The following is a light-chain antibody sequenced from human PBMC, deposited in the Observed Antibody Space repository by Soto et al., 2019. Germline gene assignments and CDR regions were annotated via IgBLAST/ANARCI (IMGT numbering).Light chain of an antibody. CDR3: HSYDSSLSGSYV. V-gene: IGLV1-40*01. J-gene: IGLJ1*01. Sequence: QSVLTQPPSVSGAPGQRVTVSCTGSSSNIGAGFDVHWYQQLPGTAPKLLIYGNTNRPSGVPDRFSGSKSGTSASLAITRLQAEDEADYYCHSYDSSLSGSYVFGTGTKVTVL. CDR1: SSNIGAGFD. CDR2: GNT.